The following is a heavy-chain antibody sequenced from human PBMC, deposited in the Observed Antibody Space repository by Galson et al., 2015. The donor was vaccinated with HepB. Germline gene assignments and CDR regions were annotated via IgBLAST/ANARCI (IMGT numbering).Heavy chain of an antibody. J-gene: IGHJ1*01. V-gene: IGHV1-69*13. D-gene: IGHD6-19*01. Sequence: SVKVSCKASGGTFSSYAISWVRQAPGQGLEWMGGIIPIFGTANYAQKFQGRVTITADESTSTAYMELSSLRSEDTAVYYCARDRFTLYSSGWYSAEYFQHWGQGTLVTVSS. CDR3: ARDRFTLYSSGWYSAEYFQH. CDR1: GGTFSSYA. CDR2: IIPIFGTA.